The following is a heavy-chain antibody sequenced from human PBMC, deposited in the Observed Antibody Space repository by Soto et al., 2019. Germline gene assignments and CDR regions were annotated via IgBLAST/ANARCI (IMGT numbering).Heavy chain of an antibody. D-gene: IGHD4-17*01. J-gene: IGHJ4*02. V-gene: IGHV4-59*01. CDR2: ISHTGRT. CDR3: ARDDTTGLFDF. Sequence: SETLSLTCSVPPGSMRTYYWTWIRQSPGKGLEWIGQISHTGRTKYNPSLESRVTISVDTSRKQFSLKLSSVTAADTALYYCARDDTTGLFDFWGQGTLVTVSS. CDR1: PGSMRTYY.